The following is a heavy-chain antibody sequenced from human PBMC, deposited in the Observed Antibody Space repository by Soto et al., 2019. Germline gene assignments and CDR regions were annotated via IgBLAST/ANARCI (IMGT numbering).Heavy chain of an antibody. V-gene: IGHV1-58*01. CDR3: VAELYSGGGCCSFDF. CDR2: IIVASGRT. CDR1: GFTFTNSA. J-gene: IGHJ3*01. D-gene: IGHD2-21*02. Sequence: SVKVSCKTSGFTFTNSAVQWVRQARGQRLEWIGWIIVASGRTNYAREVQERVTISRDTSTSTAYMELSGLRSEDTAVYYCVAELYSGGGCCSFDFWGQGTIVTVSS.